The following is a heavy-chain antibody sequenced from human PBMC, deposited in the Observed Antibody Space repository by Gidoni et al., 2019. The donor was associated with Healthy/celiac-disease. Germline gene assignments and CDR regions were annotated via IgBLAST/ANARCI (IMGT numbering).Heavy chain of an antibody. V-gene: IGHV3-20*01. J-gene: IGHJ6*02. D-gene: IGHD2-2*01. CDR1: GFTFDDYG. CDR3: ARSLGYCSSTSCYDYYGMDV. Sequence: EVQLVESGGGVVRPGGSLRLSCAASGFTFDDYGMSWVRQAPGKGLEWVSGINWNGGSTGYADSVKGRFTISRDNAKNSLYLQMNSLRAEDTALYHCARSLGYCSSTSCYDYYGMDVWGQGTTVTVSS. CDR2: INWNGGST.